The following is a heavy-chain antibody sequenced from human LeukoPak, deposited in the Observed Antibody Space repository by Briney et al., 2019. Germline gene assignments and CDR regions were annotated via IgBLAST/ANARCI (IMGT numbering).Heavy chain of an antibody. CDR1: GGSISSLNL. D-gene: IGHD6-19*01. CDR3: AGLEGRYSTDWFYFFDY. J-gene: IGHJ4*02. Sequence: SETLSLTCIVSGGSISSLNLWSWLRQPPGKGLEWIGEIYLGGTTNFNPSPKSRVTILIDNSKNQLSLQLTSVTAADTAVYYCAGLEGRYSTDWFYFFDYWGQGALVTVSS. V-gene: IGHV4-4*02. CDR2: IYLGGTT.